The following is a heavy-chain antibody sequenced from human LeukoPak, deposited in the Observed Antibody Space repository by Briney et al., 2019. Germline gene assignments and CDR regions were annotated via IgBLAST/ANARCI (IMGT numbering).Heavy chain of an antibody. Sequence: QPGGSLRLSCAASGFIFSSSAMTWVRQAPGKGLEWVSGISGSGGSTYYADSVKGRFTISRDNSKNTVYLQMNSLRAEDTAVYYCAKVGGSYWAHWYFDLWGRGTLVTVSS. CDR2: ISGSGGST. J-gene: IGHJ2*01. D-gene: IGHD1-26*01. V-gene: IGHV3-23*01. CDR1: GFIFSSSA. CDR3: AKVGGSYWAHWYFDL.